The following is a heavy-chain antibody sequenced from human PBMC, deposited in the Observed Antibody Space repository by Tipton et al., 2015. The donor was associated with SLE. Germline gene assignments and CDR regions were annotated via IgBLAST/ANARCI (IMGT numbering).Heavy chain of an antibody. D-gene: IGHD2-2*01. Sequence: SLRLSCAASGFTFSSYWMHWVRQAPGKGLVWVSRINGDGSSTNYADSVKGRFTISRDNAKNTLYLQMNGLRAEDTAVYYCAREGDIVVVHDAFDIWGQGTMVTVSS. CDR3: AREGDIVVVHDAFDI. CDR1: GFTFSSYW. J-gene: IGHJ3*02. CDR2: INGDGSST. V-gene: IGHV3-74*01.